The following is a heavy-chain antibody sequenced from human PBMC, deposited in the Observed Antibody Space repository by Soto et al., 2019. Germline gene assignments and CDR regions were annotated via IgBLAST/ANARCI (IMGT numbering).Heavy chain of an antibody. CDR1: GFTFSSYA. D-gene: IGHD3-22*01. CDR2: ISGSGGST. Sequence: GGSLRLSCAASGFTFSSYAMSWVRQAPGKGLEWVSAISGSGGSTYYADSVKGRFTISRDNSKNTLYLQMNSLRAEDTAVYYCAKDQGGVEVMTNQHWGQGTLVTVSS. CDR3: AKDQGGVEVMTNQH. V-gene: IGHV3-23*01. J-gene: IGHJ1*01.